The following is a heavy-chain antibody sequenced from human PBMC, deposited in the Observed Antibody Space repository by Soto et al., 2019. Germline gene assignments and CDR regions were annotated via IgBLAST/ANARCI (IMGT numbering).Heavy chain of an antibody. CDR1: GGSISSATYY. J-gene: IGHJ4*01. Sequence: SETLSLTCTVSGGSISSATYYWGWIRQPPGKGLEWVGSIYYSGSTYYNPSLKSRVTISVDTSKNQFSLKLTSVSAADTAVYFCARSFCTDTSCSIFDSWGLGTLVTVSS. CDR3: ARSFCTDTSCSIFDS. D-gene: IGHD2-2*01. CDR2: IYYSGST. V-gene: IGHV4-39*07.